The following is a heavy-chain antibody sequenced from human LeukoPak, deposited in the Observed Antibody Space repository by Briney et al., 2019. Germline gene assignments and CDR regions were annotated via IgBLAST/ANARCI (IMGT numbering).Heavy chain of an antibody. CDR2: INHSGST. J-gene: IGHJ5*02. D-gene: IGHD6-6*01. Sequence: PSETLSLTCAVHGGSFSGYYWSWIRQPPGKGLEWIGEINHSGSTNYNPSLKSRVTISVDTSKNQFSLKLSSVTAADTAVYYCARTGSSSCWFDPWGQGTLVTVSS. CDR3: ARTGSSSCWFDP. CDR1: GGSFSGYY. V-gene: IGHV4-34*01.